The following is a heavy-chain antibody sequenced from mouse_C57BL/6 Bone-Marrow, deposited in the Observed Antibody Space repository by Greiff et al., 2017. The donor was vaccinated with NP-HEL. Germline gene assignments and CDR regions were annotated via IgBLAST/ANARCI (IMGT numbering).Heavy chain of an antibody. CDR3: AGGGLTVWFAY. V-gene: IGHV5-6*01. Sequence: EVQGVESGGDLVKPGGSLKLSCAASGFTFSSYGMSWVRQTPDKRLEWVATISSGGSYTYYPDSVKGRFTISRDNAKNTLYLQMSSLKSEDAAMYYCAGGGLTVWFAYWGRGTLVTVSA. CDR1: GFTFSSYG. J-gene: IGHJ3*01. CDR2: ISSGGSYT. D-gene: IGHD4-1*01.